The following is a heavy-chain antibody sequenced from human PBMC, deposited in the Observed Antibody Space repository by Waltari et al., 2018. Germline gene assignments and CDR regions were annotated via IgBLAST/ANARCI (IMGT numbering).Heavy chain of an antibody. CDR1: GYSVTGYY. CDR2: INPNSGVT. D-gene: IGHD3-10*01. Sequence: QIQVLRAGEEVKKRGASVQVACKACGYSVTGYYPHWVREAPGRGPEGVGSINPNSGVTNDAPRFQGSITMSNDLSTSPFYVVLSRLRPDATVVYYCAGRGGNYYYNGLDVWGQGATVTVSS. CDR3: AGRGGNYYYNGLDV. V-gene: IGHV1-2*05. J-gene: IGHJ6*02.